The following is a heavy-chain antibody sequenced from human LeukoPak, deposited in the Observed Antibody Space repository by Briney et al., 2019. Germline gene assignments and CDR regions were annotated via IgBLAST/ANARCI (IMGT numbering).Heavy chain of an antibody. CDR1: GFTFSSYS. CDR3: ARDRLHCSGGSCYSGGDYYGMDV. D-gene: IGHD2-15*01. CDR2: ISSSSSTI. Sequence: PGGSLRLSCAASGFTFSSYSMNWVRQAPGKGLEWVSYISSSSSTIYYADSVKGRFTISRDNSKNTLYLQMNSLRAEDTAVYYCARDRLHCSGGSCYSGGDYYGMDVWGQGTTVTVSS. J-gene: IGHJ6*02. V-gene: IGHV3-48*01.